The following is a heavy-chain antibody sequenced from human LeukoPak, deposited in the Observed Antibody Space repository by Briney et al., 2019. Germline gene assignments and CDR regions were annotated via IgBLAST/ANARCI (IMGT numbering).Heavy chain of an antibody. CDR2: ITSGGDYI. CDR1: GFIMSNNY. Sequence: GGSLRLSCAASGFIMSNNYMSWVRQAPGKGLEWVSSITSGGDYIYYADSVKGRFTTSRDNAKNSLSLQLNSLRVEDTAVYYCARGHYDVLAASYKWTPDYWGQGTLVTVSS. CDR3: ARGHYDVLAASYKWTPDY. D-gene: IGHD3-9*01. J-gene: IGHJ4*02. V-gene: IGHV3-21*01.